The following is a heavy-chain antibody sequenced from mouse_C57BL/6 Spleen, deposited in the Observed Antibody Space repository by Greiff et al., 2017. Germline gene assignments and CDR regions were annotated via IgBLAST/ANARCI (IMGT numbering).Heavy chain of an antibody. Sequence: EVQLVESGGGLVKPGGSLKLSCAASGFTFSSYAMSWVRQTPEKRLEWVATISDGGSYTYYPDNVKGRFTISRDNAKNNLYLQMSHLKSEDTAMYYCARDHMITTGWFAYWGQGTLVTVSA. J-gene: IGHJ3*01. D-gene: IGHD2-4*01. CDR3: ARDHMITTGWFAY. CDR2: ISDGGSYT. CDR1: GFTFSSYA. V-gene: IGHV5-4*01.